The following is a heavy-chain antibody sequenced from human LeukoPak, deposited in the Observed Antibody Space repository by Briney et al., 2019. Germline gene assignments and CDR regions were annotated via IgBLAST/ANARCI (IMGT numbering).Heavy chain of an antibody. Sequence: GESLKISCKGSGYIFTNYWIGWVRQMPGKGLEWMGIIYPGDSDTRYSPSFQGQVTFSADKSISTAYLQWSSLKASDTAMYYCARRPYCSTSSCYLAFEIWGQGAMVTVSS. V-gene: IGHV5-51*01. CDR3: ARRPYCSTSSCYLAFEI. J-gene: IGHJ3*02. CDR2: IYPGDSDT. CDR1: GYIFTNYW. D-gene: IGHD2-2*01.